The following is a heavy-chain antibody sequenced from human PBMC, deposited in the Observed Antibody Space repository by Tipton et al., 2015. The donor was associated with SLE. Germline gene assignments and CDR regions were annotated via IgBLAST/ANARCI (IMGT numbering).Heavy chain of an antibody. Sequence: SLRLSCAASGFTFDDYALHWVRQAPGKGLEWVSGISWNSGSIGYADSVKGRFTISRDNSKNTLYLQMNSLRAEDTAVYYCAKDQSGYDLFDYWGQGTLVTVSS. V-gene: IGHV3-9*01. CDR1: GFTFDDYA. CDR3: AKDQSGYDLFDY. J-gene: IGHJ4*02. CDR2: ISWNSGSI. D-gene: IGHD5-12*01.